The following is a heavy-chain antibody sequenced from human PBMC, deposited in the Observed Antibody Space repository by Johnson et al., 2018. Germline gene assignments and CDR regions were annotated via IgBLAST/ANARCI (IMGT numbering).Heavy chain of an antibody. D-gene: IGHD6-19*01. CDR3: PRDVAHGYSSGWYDAAFDI. CDR1: GGTFSSYA. Sequence: QVQLVQSGAEVKKPGSSVKVSCKASGGTFSSYAISWVRQAPGQGLEWMGGIIPIFGTANYAQKFQGSVTITADESTSTAHMERSSLRSEDTAVYDCPRDVAHGYSSGWYDAAFDIWGQGTMVTVSS. V-gene: IGHV1-69*12. CDR2: IIPIFGTA. J-gene: IGHJ3*02.